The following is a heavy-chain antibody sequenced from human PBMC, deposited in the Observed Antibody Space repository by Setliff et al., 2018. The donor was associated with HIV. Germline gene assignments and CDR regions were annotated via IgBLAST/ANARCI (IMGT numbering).Heavy chain of an antibody. J-gene: IGHJ3*02. CDR3: ARDSLPYYYGSETDSLDI. D-gene: IGHD3-10*01. Sequence: ASVKVSCKASGYTFTSYAINWVRQAPGQSLEWMAWINGGNGDTKYSQKFQGRVTVTGDTSAITAYMELSDLRSEDTAAYCCARDSLPYYYGSETDSLDIWGQGTMVTVSS. V-gene: IGHV1-3*01. CDR2: INGGNGDT. CDR1: GYTFTSYA.